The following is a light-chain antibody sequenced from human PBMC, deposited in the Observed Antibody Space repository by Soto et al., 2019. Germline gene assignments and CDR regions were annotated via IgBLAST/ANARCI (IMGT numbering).Light chain of an antibody. V-gene: IGLV1-44*01. CDR1: STNVGVNP. CDR2: TND. CDR3: AAWDDSLYGLV. Sequence: QSVVTQPPSTSGTPGQRVTISCSGSSTNVGVNPVNWYQQFPGTAPRLLIYTNDQRPSGVPGRFSGSKSGTTASLDISGLQSADEADYYCAAWDDSLYGLVFGGGTKVTVL. J-gene: IGLJ2*01.